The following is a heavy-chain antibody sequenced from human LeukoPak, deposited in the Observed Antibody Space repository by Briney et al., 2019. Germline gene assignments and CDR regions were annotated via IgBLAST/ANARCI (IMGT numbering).Heavy chain of an antibody. CDR2: ISWNSGSI. J-gene: IGHJ4*02. V-gene: IGHV3-9*01. D-gene: IGHD5-18*01. CDR1: GFTFDDYA. CDR3: AKDRSSAHVDTAMAH. Sequence: GGSLRLSCAASGFTFDDYAMHWVRHAPGKGLEWVSGISWNSGSIGYADSVKGRFTISRDNAKNSLYLQMNSLRAEDTALYYCAKDRSSAHVDTAMAHWGQGTLVTVSS.